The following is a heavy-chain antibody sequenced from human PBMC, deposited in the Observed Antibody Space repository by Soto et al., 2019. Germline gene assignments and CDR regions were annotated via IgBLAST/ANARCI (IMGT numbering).Heavy chain of an antibody. V-gene: IGHV4-59*01. CDR1: GGSISSYY. CDR2: IYYSGST. J-gene: IGHJ6*02. D-gene: IGHD3-3*01. Sequence: SEALSLTCTVSGGSISSYYWSWIRQPPGKGLEGILDIYYSGSTHYNPSLKSRVPISVDTSKNKFALKLSSVTTADTAVYYCARDHTYYDFWSGLIYYGMHXWGQGTTVTVS. CDR3: ARDHTYYDFWSGLIYYGMHX.